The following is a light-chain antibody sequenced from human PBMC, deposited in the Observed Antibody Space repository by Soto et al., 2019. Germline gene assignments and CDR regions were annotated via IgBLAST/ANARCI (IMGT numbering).Light chain of an antibody. CDR2: DSF. CDR1: QSISSY. Sequence: EIVLTQSPATLSLSPGERATLSCRASQSISSYLAWYQQKPGQAPRLLIYDSFNRAAGIPARFSGSRSGTDFALTINSLEPDDFAVYYCQHRNNWPRSFGGGTKVEI. CDR3: QHRNNWPRS. J-gene: IGKJ4*01. V-gene: IGKV3-11*01.